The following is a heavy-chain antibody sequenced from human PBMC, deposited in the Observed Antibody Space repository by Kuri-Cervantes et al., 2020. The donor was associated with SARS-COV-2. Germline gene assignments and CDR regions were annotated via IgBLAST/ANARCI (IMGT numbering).Heavy chain of an antibody. CDR3: ARDNYETGGTDP. CDR1: GDSMNSGDFY. D-gene: IGHD7-27*01. J-gene: IGHJ5*02. V-gene: IGHV4-30-4*01. CDR2: IHHSGST. Sequence: LRLSCTVSGDSMNSGDFYWTWIRQPPGKGLEWIGYIHHSGSTFYSPSLRSRLTLSLDISKNQLSLKLTSVSAADTAVYYCARDNYETGGTDPWGQGILVTVSS.